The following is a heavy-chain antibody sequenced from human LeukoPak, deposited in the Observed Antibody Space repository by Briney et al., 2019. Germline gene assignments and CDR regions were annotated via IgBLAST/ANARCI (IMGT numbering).Heavy chain of an antibody. CDR3: ARHLAGRWLQRYRYFDY. CDR1: SYSISISSGYY. V-gene: IGHV4-39*01. CDR2: IYYSGHT. D-gene: IGHD5-24*01. Sequence: PSETLSLTCAVSSYSISISSGYYWDWTRQPPGKGLECIGSIYYSGHTAYNPSRQSRVTISVDTSKSQFSLKLSSVTAADTAVYYCARHLAGRWLQRYRYFDYWGQGTLVTVSS. J-gene: IGHJ4*02.